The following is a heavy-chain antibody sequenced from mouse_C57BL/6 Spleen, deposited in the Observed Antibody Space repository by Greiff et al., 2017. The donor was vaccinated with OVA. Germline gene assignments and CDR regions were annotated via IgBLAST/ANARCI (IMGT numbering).Heavy chain of an antibody. CDR1: GYTFTDYY. CDR2: INPNNGGT. J-gene: IGHJ2*01. D-gene: IGHD1-1*01. CDR3: ASSRLLLRYRYFDY. V-gene: IGHV1-26*01. Sequence: EVKLQQSGPELVKPGASVKISCKASGYTFTDYYMNWVKQSHGKSLEWIGDINPNNGGTSYNQKFKGKATLTVDKSSSTAYMELRSLTSEDSAVYYDASSRLLLRYRYFDYWGHGTTLTVSS.